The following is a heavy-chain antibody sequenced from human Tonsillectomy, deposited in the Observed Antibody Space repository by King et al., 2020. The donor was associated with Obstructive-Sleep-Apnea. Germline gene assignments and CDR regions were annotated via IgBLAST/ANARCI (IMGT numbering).Heavy chain of an antibody. D-gene: IGHD5-18*01. J-gene: IGHJ4*02. Sequence: QLQESGPGLVKPSETLSLTCTVSGGSISSNSYWGWIRQPPGKGLEWIGHIYYSGSIYYNPSLKSRVTISVDTSKNQFSLELNSVTAADTAVCYCARADRDIAMGLFDYWGQGTLVTVSS. CDR2: IYYSGSI. V-gene: IGHV4-39*07. CDR1: GGSISSNSY. CDR3: ARADRDIAMGLFDY.